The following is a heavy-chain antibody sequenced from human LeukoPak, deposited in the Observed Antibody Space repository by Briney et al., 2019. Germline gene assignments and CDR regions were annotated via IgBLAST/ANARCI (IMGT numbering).Heavy chain of an antibody. Sequence: GGSLRLSCAASGFTFSSYWMSWVRQAPGKGLEWVSGISWNSGTIGYADSVKGRFTISRDNAKNSLYLQMNSLRAEDTALYYCAKVPYCSGGTCYVYFDYWGQGTLVTVSS. J-gene: IGHJ4*02. V-gene: IGHV3-9*01. CDR2: ISWNSGTI. CDR1: GFTFSSYW. D-gene: IGHD2-15*01. CDR3: AKVPYCSGGTCYVYFDY.